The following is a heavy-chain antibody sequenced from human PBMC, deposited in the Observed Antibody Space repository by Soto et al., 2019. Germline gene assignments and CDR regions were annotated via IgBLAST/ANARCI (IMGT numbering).Heavy chain of an antibody. CDR1: GFTFTTYA. V-gene: IGHV3-23*01. J-gene: IGHJ4*02. Sequence: EVQLLESGGGLVQPGGSLRLSCAASGFTFTTYAMSWVLQAPGKGLEWVSSITSSGGSTYYGDSVKGRFTISRDNSKKPMYLQMNSLRVDDTAVYYCAKGGGSWSYFDHWGQGMLVTVSS. CDR3: AKGGGSWSYFDH. CDR2: ITSSGGST. D-gene: IGHD6-13*01.